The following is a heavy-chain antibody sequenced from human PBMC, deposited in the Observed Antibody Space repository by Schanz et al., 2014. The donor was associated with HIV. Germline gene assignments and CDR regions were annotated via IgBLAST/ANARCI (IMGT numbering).Heavy chain of an antibody. D-gene: IGHD2-21*02. CDR2: ISSDGSST. J-gene: IGHJ4*02. CDR1: GFTFSNYW. CDR3: ARAGVTDLFDH. V-gene: IGHV3-74*02. Sequence: VQLVESGGGVVQPGRSLRLSCAASGFTFSNYWMHWVRQAPGKGLVWVSRISSDGSSTSYADSVKGRFTISRDKAKNSLYLQMNSLRDEDTAVYYCARAGVTDLFDHWGQGTLVTVSS.